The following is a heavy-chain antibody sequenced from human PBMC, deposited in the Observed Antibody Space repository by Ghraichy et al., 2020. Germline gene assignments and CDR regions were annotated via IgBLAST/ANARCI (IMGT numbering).Heavy chain of an antibody. J-gene: IGHJ4*02. V-gene: IGHV4-34*01. CDR3: AGGSRYYDFWSGYFSGYFDY. CDR2: INHSGST. Sequence: SQTLSLTCAVYGGSFSGYYWSWIRQPPGKGLEWIGEINHSGSTNYNPSLKSRVTISVDTSKNQFSLKLSSVTAAEAAGYYWAGGSRYYDFWSGYFSGYFDYWGQGTLVTVSS. CDR1: GGSFSGYY. D-gene: IGHD3-3*01.